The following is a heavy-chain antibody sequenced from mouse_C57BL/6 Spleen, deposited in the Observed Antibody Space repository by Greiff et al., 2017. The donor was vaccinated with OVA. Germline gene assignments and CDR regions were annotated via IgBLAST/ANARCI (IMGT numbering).Heavy chain of an antibody. V-gene: IGHV1-82*01. CDR1: GYAFSSSW. CDR2: IYPGDGDT. J-gene: IGHJ4*01. D-gene: IGHD2-4*01. CDR3: ARNYDYDNYAMDY. Sequence: VMLVESGPELVKPGASVKISCKASGYAFSSSWMNWVKQRPGKGLEWIGRIYPGDGDTNYNGKFKGKATLTADKSSSTAYMQLSSLTSEDSAVYFCARNYDYDNYAMDYWGQGTSVTVSS.